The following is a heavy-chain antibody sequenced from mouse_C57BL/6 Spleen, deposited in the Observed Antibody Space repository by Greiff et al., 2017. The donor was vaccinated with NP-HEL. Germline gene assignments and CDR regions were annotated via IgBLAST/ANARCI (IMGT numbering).Heavy chain of an antibody. J-gene: IGHJ2*01. D-gene: IGHD1-1*01. CDR3: ASPVTTVVAGEYYFDD. V-gene: IGHV1-82*01. CDR1: GYAFSSSW. Sequence: VQLQQSGPELVKPGASVKISCKASGYAFSSSWMNWVKQRPGKGLEWIGRIYPGDGDTKYNGKFKGKATLTADTSSSTAYMQLSSLTSEDSAVYFCASPVTTVVAGEYYFDDWGQGTTLTVSS. CDR2: IYPGDGDT.